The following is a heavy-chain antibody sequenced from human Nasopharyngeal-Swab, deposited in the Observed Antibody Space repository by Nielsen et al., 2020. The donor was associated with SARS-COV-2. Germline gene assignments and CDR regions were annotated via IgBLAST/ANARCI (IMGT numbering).Heavy chain of an antibody. CDR3: ARVGRFLEWLLSTNYYYYMDV. CDR1: GGSFSGYY. V-gene: IGHV4-34*01. Sequence: SETMSLTCAVYGGSFSGYYWSWIRQPPGKGLEWFGEINHSGRTNYNPSLKSRVTISVDTSKNQFSLKLSSVTAADTAVYYCARVGRFLEWLLSTNYYYYMDVWGKGTTVTVSS. CDR2: INHSGRT. J-gene: IGHJ6*03. D-gene: IGHD3-3*01.